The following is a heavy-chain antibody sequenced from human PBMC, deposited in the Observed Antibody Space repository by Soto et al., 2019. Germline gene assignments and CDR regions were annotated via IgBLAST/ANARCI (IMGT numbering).Heavy chain of an antibody. Sequence: ASVKVCCKASGGTFSSYAISWVRQAPGQGLEWMGGIIPIFGTANYAQKFQGRVTITADESTSTAYMELSSLRSEDTAVYYCARGAVDVDYGDYHYWGQGTLVTVSS. J-gene: IGHJ4*02. V-gene: IGHV1-69*13. CDR2: IIPIFGTA. CDR3: ARGAVDVDYGDYHY. D-gene: IGHD4-17*01. CDR1: GGTFSSYA.